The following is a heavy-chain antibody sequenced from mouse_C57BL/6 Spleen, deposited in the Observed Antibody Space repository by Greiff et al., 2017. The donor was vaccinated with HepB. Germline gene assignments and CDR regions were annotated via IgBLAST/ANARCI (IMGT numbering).Heavy chain of an antibody. CDR3: ARKPYDYGSSYGFAY. CDR1: GFTFSSYA. V-gene: IGHV5-4*01. CDR2: ISDGGSYT. D-gene: IGHD1-1*01. Sequence: EVQLVESGGGLVKPGGSLKLSCAASGFTFSSYAMSWVRQTPEKRLEWVATISDGGSYTYYPDNVKGRFTISRDNAKNNLYLQMSHLKSEDTAMYYGARKPYDYGSSYGFAYWGQGTLVTVSA. J-gene: IGHJ3*01.